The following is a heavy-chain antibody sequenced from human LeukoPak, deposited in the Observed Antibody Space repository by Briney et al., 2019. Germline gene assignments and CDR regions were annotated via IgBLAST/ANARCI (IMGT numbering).Heavy chain of an antibody. CDR1: GGSISSSSYY. Sequence: SETLSLTCTVSGGSISSSSYYWGWIRQPPGKGLEWIGSIYYSGSPYYNPSLNSRVTISVDTSKKQFSLKLTSVTAEDTAVYYCARHVGFITMVRGVINNNWFDPWGQGAQVTVSS. CDR2: IYYSGSP. J-gene: IGHJ5*02. V-gene: IGHV4-39*01. CDR3: ARHVGFITMVRGVINNNWFDP. D-gene: IGHD3-10*01.